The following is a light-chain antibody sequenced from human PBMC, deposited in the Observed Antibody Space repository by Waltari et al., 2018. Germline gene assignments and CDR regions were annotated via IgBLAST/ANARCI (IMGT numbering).Light chain of an antibody. Sequence: EIVMTQSPATLSVSPGERATLSCRASQSGRSNYLAWYQQKPGQAARLLIYGVSTRATGIPDRFSGSGSGTDFTLTISSLQSEDFAVYYCQHYTNWPLTFGGGTKVEIK. CDR2: GVS. J-gene: IGKJ4*01. V-gene: IGKV3D-15*01. CDR1: QSGRSN. CDR3: QHYTNWPLT.